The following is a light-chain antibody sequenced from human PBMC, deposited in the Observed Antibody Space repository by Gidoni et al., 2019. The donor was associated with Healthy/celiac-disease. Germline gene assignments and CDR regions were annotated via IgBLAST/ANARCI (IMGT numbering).Light chain of an antibody. J-gene: IGLJ3*02. Sequence: QAGLTQPPSVSKGLRQTATLTCTGNSNNVGNHGAAWLQQHQRHTPNLLSYSNNTRPSGISDRFSASSAGNTASLTITGLQSEDEADYYCSACDSSLSAGLFGGGTKLTVL. CDR2: SNN. V-gene: IGLV10-54*04. CDR3: SACDSSLSAGL. CDR1: SNNVGNHG.